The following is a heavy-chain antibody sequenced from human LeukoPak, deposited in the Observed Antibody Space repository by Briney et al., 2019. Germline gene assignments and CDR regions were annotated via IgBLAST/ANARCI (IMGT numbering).Heavy chain of an antibody. CDR1: GYSISSGYY. Sequence: SETLSLTCTVSGYSISSGYYWGWIRQPPGKGLEWIGSIYHSGSTYYNPSLKSRVTVSVDTSKNQFSLRLSSVTAADTAVYYCARLRYYYGSGSYPWRYFDYCGQGTLVTVSS. V-gene: IGHV4-38-2*02. CDR3: ARLRYYYGSGSYPWRYFDY. J-gene: IGHJ4*02. D-gene: IGHD3-10*01. CDR2: IYHSGST.